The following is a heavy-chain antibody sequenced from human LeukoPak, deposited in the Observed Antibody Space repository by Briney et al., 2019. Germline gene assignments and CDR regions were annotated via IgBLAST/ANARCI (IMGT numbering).Heavy chain of an antibody. D-gene: IGHD5-12*01. Sequence: PSETLSLTCAVYGGSFSGYYWSWIRQPPGKGLEWIGEINHSGSTNYNPSLKSRVTISVDTSKNQFSLKLSSVTAADTGVYYCARDRYSGYDYWGQGTLVTVSS. V-gene: IGHV4-34*01. CDR3: ARDRYSGYDY. CDR2: INHSGST. CDR1: GGSFSGYY. J-gene: IGHJ4*02.